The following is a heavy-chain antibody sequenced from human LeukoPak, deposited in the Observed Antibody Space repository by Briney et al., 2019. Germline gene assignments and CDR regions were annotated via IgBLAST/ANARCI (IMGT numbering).Heavy chain of an antibody. CDR1: GCTFTGYY. J-gene: IGHJ6*03. Sequence: GASVKVSCKASGCTFTGYYMHWVRQAPGQGLEWMGWINPNSGGTNYAQKFQGRVTMTRDTSISTAYMELSRLRSDDTAVYYCARDTAMVGGYYYYYMDVWGKGTTVTVSS. D-gene: IGHD5-18*01. CDR2: INPNSGGT. V-gene: IGHV1-2*02. CDR3: ARDTAMVGGYYYYYMDV.